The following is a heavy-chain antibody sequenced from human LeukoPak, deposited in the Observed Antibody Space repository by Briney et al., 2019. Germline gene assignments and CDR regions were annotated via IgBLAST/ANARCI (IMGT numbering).Heavy chain of an antibody. Sequence: GASVKVSCKASGYTFTSYYMHWVRQAPGQGLEWMGWINPNSGGTNYAQKFQGRVTMTRDTSISTAYMELGKLRSEDTAVYYCASPAIWGIAVAGDVFDAVDIWGQGTMVTVSS. J-gene: IGHJ3*02. CDR2: INPNSGGT. CDR3: ASPAIWGIAVAGDVFDAVDI. CDR1: GYTFTSYY. D-gene: IGHD6-19*01. V-gene: IGHV1-2*02.